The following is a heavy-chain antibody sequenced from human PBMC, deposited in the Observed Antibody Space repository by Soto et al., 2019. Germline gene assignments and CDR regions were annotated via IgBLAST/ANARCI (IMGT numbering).Heavy chain of an antibody. CDR3: VKDWAPVVAGGFLDS. CDR1: GFNFSSYA. D-gene: IGHD6-19*01. V-gene: IGHV3-30*18. Sequence: GGSLRLSCAASGFNFSSYAMHWVRQAPGKGLEWLAIISYEGSNKYSADSVKGRFTISRDNAKNALYLQMNSLRPEDTAVYYCVKDWAPVVAGGFLDSGGPGAPVTVSS. J-gene: IGHJ4*02. CDR2: ISYEGSNK.